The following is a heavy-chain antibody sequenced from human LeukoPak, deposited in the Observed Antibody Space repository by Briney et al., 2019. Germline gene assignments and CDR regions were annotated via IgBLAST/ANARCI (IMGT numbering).Heavy chain of an antibody. CDR2: IYPRDGST. CDR3: ARDQEGFDY. Sequence: ASVKVSCKVSGYSFTSNYIHRVRQAPGQGLEWVGMIYPRDGSTSYAQRFQDRVTVTRDTSTSTVHMELSGLRSEDTAVYYCARDQEGFDYWGQGTLVTVSS. J-gene: IGHJ4*02. V-gene: IGHV1-46*01. CDR1: GYSFTSNY.